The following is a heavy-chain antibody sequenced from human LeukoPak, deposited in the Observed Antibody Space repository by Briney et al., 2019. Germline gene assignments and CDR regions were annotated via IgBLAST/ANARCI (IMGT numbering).Heavy chain of an antibody. Sequence: SETLSLTGTVSGGSISSYYWSWIRQPPGKGLEWIGYIYYSGSTNYNPSLKSRVTISVDTSKNQFSLKLSSVTAADTAVYYCARGRFGSSWPGDFDYWGQGTLVTVSS. CDR1: GGSISSYY. CDR2: IYYSGST. V-gene: IGHV4-59*01. J-gene: IGHJ4*02. D-gene: IGHD6-13*01. CDR3: ARGRFGSSWPGDFDY.